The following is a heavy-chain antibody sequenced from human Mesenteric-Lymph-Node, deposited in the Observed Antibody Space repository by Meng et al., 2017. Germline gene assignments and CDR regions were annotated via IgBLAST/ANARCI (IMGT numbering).Heavy chain of an antibody. CDR1: GGSISSSNW. CDR3: ASGRKYCSSTSCYGQFDY. V-gene: IGHV4-4*02. Sequence: QVERQEWGPGLVKPSGPLSLTRAVSGGSISSSNWWSWVRQPPGKGLEWIGEIYHSGSTNYNPSLKSRVTISVDKSKNQFSLKLSSVTAADTAVYYCASGRKYCSSTSCYGQFDYWGQGTLVTVSS. J-gene: IGHJ4*02. D-gene: IGHD2-2*01. CDR2: IYHSGST.